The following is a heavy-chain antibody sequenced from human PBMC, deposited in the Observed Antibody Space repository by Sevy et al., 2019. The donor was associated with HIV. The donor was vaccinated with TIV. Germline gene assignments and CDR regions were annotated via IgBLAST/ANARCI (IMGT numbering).Heavy chain of an antibody. CDR3: TRDLPHLLPWELARGSDY. D-gene: IGHD3-16*01. J-gene: IGHJ4*02. Sequence: GGSLRLSCAASGFTFSSYAMHWVRQAPGKGLEWVAIMSHDEINKEYADSVKDRFTISRDNSKNTLYLQMNSLRAEDSAVYYCTRDLPHLLPWELARGSDYWGQGTLVTVSS. CDR2: MSHDEINK. V-gene: IGHV3-30*04. CDR1: GFTFSSYA.